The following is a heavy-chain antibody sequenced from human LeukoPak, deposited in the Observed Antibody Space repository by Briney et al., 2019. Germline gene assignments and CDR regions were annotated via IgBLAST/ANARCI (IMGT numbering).Heavy chain of an antibody. J-gene: IGHJ6*02. D-gene: IGHD3-10*01. CDR2: IYHSGST. CDR1: GGSISSGGYS. CDR3: ASSPPSDYGSGSYYHYYYYYGMDV. V-gene: IGHV4-30-2*01. Sequence: SETLSLTCAVSGGSISSGGYSWSWIRQPPGKGLEWIGYIYHSGSTYYNPSLKSRVTISVDTSKNQFSLKLSSVTAADTAVYYCASSPPSDYGSGSYYHYYYYYGMDVWGQGTTVTVSS.